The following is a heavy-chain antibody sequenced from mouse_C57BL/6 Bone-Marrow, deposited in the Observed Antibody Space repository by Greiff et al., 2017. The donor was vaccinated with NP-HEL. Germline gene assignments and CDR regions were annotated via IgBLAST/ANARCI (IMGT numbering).Heavy chain of an antibody. CDR1: GFTFSSYA. Sequence: EVKLVESGGGLVKPGGSLKLSCAASGFTFSSYAMSWVRQTPEKRLEWVATISDGGSYTYYPGNVKGRFTISRDNAKNNLYLQMSHLKSEDTAMYYCARDPQLLDYWGQGTTLTVSS. D-gene: IGHD6-1*01. J-gene: IGHJ2*01. V-gene: IGHV5-4*01. CDR3: ARDPQLLDY. CDR2: ISDGGSYT.